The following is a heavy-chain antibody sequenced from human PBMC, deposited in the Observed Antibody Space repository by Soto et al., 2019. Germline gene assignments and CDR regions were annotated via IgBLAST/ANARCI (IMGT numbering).Heavy chain of an antibody. Sequence: QVQLVQSGAEVKKPGASVKVSCKASGYTFTNYTIHWVRQAPGQRLEWMGWINAGNGDTKYSQKFQGRVAITRDTHENQAYMEVNSLRSEDTAVYYCAGNSYDSSGLVPWGQGPLVTAS. V-gene: IGHV1-3*01. J-gene: IGHJ4*02. CDR1: GYTFTNYT. CDR2: INAGNGDT. CDR3: AGNSYDSSGLVP. D-gene: IGHD3-22*01.